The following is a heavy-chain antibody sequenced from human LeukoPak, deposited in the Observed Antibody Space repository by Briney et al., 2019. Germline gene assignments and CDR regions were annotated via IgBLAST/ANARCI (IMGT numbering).Heavy chain of an antibody. J-gene: IGHJ4*02. D-gene: IGHD4-17*01. CDR2: INPSGGST. CDR1: GFTFTTYY. CDR3: ARGNPTHYGDYLYYFDY. Sequence: ASVKVSFKASGFTFTTYYIHWVRQAPGQGLEWMGIINPSGGSTDYAQRFQGRVTMTRDTSTNTVYMELSSLRAEDTAVYYCARGNPTHYGDYLYYFDYWGQGTLLTVSS. V-gene: IGHV1-46*01.